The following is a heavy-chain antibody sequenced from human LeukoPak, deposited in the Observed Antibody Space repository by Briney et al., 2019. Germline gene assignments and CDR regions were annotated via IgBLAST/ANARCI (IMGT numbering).Heavy chain of an antibody. Sequence: GGSLRLSCADSGFTFSRSWMTWVRQAPGKGLEWVANIKEDGSAQNYVDSVKGRFTISRDNAKNTLYLEMRSLRAEDTAVYYCARDAGYDRFDYWGQGTLVTVSS. D-gene: IGHD3-22*01. J-gene: IGHJ4*02. V-gene: IGHV3-7*05. CDR1: GFTFSRSW. CDR3: ARDAGYDRFDY. CDR2: IKEDGSAQ.